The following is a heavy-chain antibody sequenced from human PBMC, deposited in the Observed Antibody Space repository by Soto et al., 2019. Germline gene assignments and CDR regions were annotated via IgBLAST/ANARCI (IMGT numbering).Heavy chain of an antibody. D-gene: IGHD3-10*01. CDR1: GFTFSSYW. Sequence: GGSLRLSCAASGFTFSSYWMSWVRQAPGKGLEWVANIKQDGSEKYYVDSVKGRFTISRDNAKNSLYLQMNSLRAEDTAVYYCAKDGVVRALYYFDYWGQGTLVTVSS. CDR2: IKQDGSEK. V-gene: IGHV3-7*03. J-gene: IGHJ4*02. CDR3: AKDGVVRALYYFDY.